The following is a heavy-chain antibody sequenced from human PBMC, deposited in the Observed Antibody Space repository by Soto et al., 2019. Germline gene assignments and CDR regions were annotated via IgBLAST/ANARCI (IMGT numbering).Heavy chain of an antibody. Sequence: QVQLVQSGAEVKTPGSSVKVSCKASGGTFNSYSIDWVRQAPGQGFEWMGGIIPMSGRPNYAQRFQGRVTFSADKSTNTFYMEVNSLTHEDTAEYYCTRRGRQSANWFVPWGQGTLVTVSS. CDR2: IIPMSGRP. J-gene: IGHJ5*02. V-gene: IGHV1-69*06. CDR3: TRRGRQSANWFVP. CDR1: GGTFNSYS.